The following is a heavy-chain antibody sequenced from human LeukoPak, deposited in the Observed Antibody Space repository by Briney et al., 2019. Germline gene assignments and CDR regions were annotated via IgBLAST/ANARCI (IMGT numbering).Heavy chain of an antibody. CDR1: GFTFSSYW. J-gene: IGHJ4*02. CDR2: IKQDGSEK. D-gene: IGHD1-26*01. Sequence: GGSLRLSCAASGFTFSSYWMSWVRQAPGKGREWVANIKQDGSEKYYVDSVKGRFTISRDNAKNSLYLQMNSLRAEDTAVYYCARRRYSGSSQHFDYWGLGTLVTVSS. V-gene: IGHV3-7*01. CDR3: ARRRYSGSSQHFDY.